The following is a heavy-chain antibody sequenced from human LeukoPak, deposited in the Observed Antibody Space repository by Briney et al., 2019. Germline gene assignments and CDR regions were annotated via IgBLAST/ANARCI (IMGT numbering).Heavy chain of an antibody. V-gene: IGHV3-33*01. D-gene: IGHD3-10*02. J-gene: IGHJ4*02. CDR2: IWFDGSNK. CDR3: ARVWGVTKFGIDS. Sequence: GGSLRLSCAASGFIFSSYGMHWVRQAPGKGLEWVAVIWFDGSNKYYVDSVKGRFTISRDNFKNTLYLQMDSLRAEDTAVYYCARVWGVTKFGIDSWGQGTLVTVSS. CDR1: GFIFSSYG.